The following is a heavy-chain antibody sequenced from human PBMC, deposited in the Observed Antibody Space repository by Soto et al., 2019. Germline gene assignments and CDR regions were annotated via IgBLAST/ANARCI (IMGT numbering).Heavy chain of an antibody. CDR1: GYMFRNYG. Sequence: QVLLIQSGAEVKEPGASVRISCQTSGYMFRNYGIIWARQAPGQGLEWVGWTTYNDNTKSSQQLQGRVTMTRATATATAYLELRNLRSDDTAVYYCGRLISRRTSGYYECPHGDIWGQGTLVTVPS. CDR2: TTYNDNT. V-gene: IGHV1-18*01. J-gene: IGHJ4*02. D-gene: IGHD3-22*01. CDR3: GRLISRRTSGYYECPHGDI.